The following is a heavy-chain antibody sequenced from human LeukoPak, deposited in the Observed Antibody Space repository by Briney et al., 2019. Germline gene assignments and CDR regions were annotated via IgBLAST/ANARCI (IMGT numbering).Heavy chain of an antibody. CDR1: GGSISGDGYH. J-gene: IGHJ6*02. Sequence: SETLSLTCSVSGGSISGDGYHWGWIRRPPGKGLEWIGSIHYSGSTCYKTSLKSRVTIDVDTSKNQFSLKLSSVTAADTAVYYCARTSHSGYMVRGVLYYGMDVWGQGTPVTVSS. CDR2: IHYSGST. V-gene: IGHV4-39*01. CDR3: ARTSHSGYMVRGVLYYGMDV. D-gene: IGHD3-10*01.